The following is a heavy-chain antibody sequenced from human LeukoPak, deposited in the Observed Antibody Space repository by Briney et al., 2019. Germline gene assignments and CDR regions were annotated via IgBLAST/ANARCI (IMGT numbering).Heavy chain of an antibody. CDR2: IIPIFGTA. CDR3: ATGVPQAFYI. D-gene: IGHD2-2*01. J-gene: IGHJ3*02. Sequence: AASVKVSCKASGGTFSSYAISWVRQAPGQGLEWMGGIIPIFGTANYAQKIQGRVTITTDESTSTAYMELSSLRSGGTAVYYCATGVPQAFYIWGPGTLVTVSS. V-gene: IGHV1-69*05. CDR1: GGTFSSYA.